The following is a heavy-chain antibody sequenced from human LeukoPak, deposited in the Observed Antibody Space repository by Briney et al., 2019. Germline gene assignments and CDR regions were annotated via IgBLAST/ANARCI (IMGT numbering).Heavy chain of an antibody. CDR2: IWYDGSNK. V-gene: IGHV3-33*01. D-gene: IGHD3-10*01. J-gene: IGHJ4*02. CDR3: ARDERPISRSDYYDSGSYFQSGGDY. CDR1: GFTFSSYG. Sequence: PGGSLRLSCAASGFTFSSYGMHWVRQAPGKGLEWVAVIWYDGSNKYYADSVKGRFTISRDNSKNTLYLQMNSLRAEDTAVCYCARDERPISRSDYYDSGSYFQSGGDYWGQGTLVTVSS.